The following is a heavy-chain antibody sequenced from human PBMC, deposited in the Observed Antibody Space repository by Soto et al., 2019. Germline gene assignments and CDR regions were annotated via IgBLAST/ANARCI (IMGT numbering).Heavy chain of an antibody. CDR2: MNPNSGST. CDR1: GYTFTSYD. J-gene: IGHJ6*03. CDR3: ASSPSSQDYIWGSYPYYYMDI. V-gene: IGHV1-8*01. Sequence: ASVKVSCKASGYTFTSYDINWVRQATGQGLEWMGWMNPNSGSTGYAQKFQGRVTMTRNTSISTAYMELSSLRSEDTAVYYCASSPSSQDYIWGSYPYYYMDIWGKGTTVTVSS. D-gene: IGHD3-16*02.